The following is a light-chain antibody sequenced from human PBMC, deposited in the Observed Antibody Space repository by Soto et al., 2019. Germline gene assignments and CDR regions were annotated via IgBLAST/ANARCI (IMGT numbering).Light chain of an antibody. Sequence: QSVLTQPASVSGSPGQSITISCTGTSSDVGGYNSVSWYRQDPGKAPKLIIYDVTYRPSGVSNRFSGSKSGNTASLTISGLKSEDEADYHCSSFTSSITYVFGTGTKVTVL. CDR2: DVT. CDR3: SSFTSSITYV. V-gene: IGLV2-14*01. CDR1: SSDVGGYNS. J-gene: IGLJ1*01.